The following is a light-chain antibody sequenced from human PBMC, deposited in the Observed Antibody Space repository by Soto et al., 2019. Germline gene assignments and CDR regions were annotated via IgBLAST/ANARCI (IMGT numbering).Light chain of an antibody. V-gene: IGKV3-20*01. CDR3: QQYGTSPPT. CDR1: QSVSSSY. J-gene: IGKJ1*01. CDR2: GAS. Sequence: EIVLTQSPGTLSLSPGERATLSCRASQSVSSSYLAWYQQKPGQAPRLLIYGASSRATGIPDRISGSGSGTDFTLTISRLEPEDVAVYYCQQYGTSPPTFGQGTNVDIK.